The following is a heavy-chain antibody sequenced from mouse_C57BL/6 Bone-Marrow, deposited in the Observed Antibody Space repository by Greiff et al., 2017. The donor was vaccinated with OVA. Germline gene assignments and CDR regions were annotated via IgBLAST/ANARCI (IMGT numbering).Heavy chain of an antibody. D-gene: IGHD4-1*01. CDR1: GFTFTDYY. CDR3: ARANWNFDY. V-gene: IGHV7-3*01. Sequence: EVKLMESGGGLVQPGGSLSLSCAASGFTFTDYYMRWVRQPPGKALEWLGFIRNKANGYTTEYSASGKGRFTISRDTSQSILYLQMNALRAEDGDTYYCARANWNFDYWGQGTTLTVSS. J-gene: IGHJ2*01. CDR2: IRNKANGYTT.